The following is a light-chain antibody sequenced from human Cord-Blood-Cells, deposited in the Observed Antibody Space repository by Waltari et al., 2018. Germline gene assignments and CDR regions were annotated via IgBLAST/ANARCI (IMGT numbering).Light chain of an antibody. J-gene: IGLJ1*01. V-gene: IGLV3-21*04. CDR3: QVWDSSSDRYV. CDR2: YDS. CDR1: NIGSKS. Sequence: SYVLTQPPSVSVAPGKTARITCGGNNIGSKSVHWYQQKPGQAPVLVIYYDSDRPSGIPERFSGSNSGNTATLTISRVEAGDEADYYCQVWDSSSDRYVFGTGTKGTVL.